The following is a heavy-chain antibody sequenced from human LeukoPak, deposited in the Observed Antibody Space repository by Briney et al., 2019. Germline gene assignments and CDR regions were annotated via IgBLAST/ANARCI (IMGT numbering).Heavy chain of an antibody. CDR2: IYYSGST. CDR1: GGSISSSSYY. D-gene: IGHD3-9*01. V-gene: IGHV4-39*01. J-gene: IGHJ3*02. CDR3: ARHPRLRYFDI. Sequence: SETPSLTCTVSGGSISSSSYYWGWIRQPPGKGLEWIGSIYYSGSTYYNPSLKSRVTISVDTSKNQFSLKLSSVTAADTAVYYCARHPRLRYFDIWGQGTMVTVSS.